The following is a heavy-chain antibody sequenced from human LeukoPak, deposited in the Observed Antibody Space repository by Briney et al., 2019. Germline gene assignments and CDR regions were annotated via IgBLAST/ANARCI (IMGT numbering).Heavy chain of an antibody. J-gene: IGHJ3*02. V-gene: IGHV1-2*02. D-gene: IGHD2-15*01. CDR3: ARDGTFGI. CDR1: VYTFTDYY. Sequence: GASVKVSCKASVYTFTDYYMHWVRQAPGQGLEWMGWINPDSGVTNYPQEFQGRVTMTRDTSSSTAYMELIRLRSDDTAVYYCARDGTFGIWGQGTMVTVSS. CDR2: INPDSGVT.